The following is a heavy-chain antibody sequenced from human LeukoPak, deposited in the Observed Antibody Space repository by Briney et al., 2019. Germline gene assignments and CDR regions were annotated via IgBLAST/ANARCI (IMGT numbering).Heavy chain of an antibody. Sequence: GGSLRLSCAASGLTVRTNYMHWVRQSPGKGLEWVSVISTADQTYYADSVKARFIVSRDTSNNTLSLQMNNLRVDDTAVYYCARERLGLDVWGQGTTVTVSS. J-gene: IGHJ6*02. CDR1: GLTVRTNY. CDR2: ISTADQT. D-gene: IGHD6-19*01. CDR3: ARERLGLDV. V-gene: IGHV3-66*01.